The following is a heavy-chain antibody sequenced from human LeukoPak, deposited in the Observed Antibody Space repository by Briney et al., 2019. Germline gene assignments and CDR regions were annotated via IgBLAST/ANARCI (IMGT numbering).Heavy chain of an antibody. D-gene: IGHD2-2*01. CDR2: ISWNSGSI. CDR3: AKDIVVVPAAMGRPSDGYYYYGMDV. V-gene: IGHV3-9*01. CDR1: GFTFDDYA. Sequence: GGSLRLSCAASGFTFDDYAMHWVRQAPGKGLEWVSGISWNSGSIGYADSVKGRFTISRDNAKNSLYLQMNSLRAEDTALYYCAKDIVVVPAAMGRPSDGYYYYGMDVWGQGTTVTVSS. J-gene: IGHJ6*02.